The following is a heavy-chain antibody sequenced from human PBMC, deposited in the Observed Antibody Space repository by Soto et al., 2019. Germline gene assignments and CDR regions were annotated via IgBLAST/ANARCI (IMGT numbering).Heavy chain of an antibody. V-gene: IGHV1-58*01. CDR3: AADRVRDNWFDP. J-gene: IGHJ5*02. CDR2: IVVGNANT. Sequence: SVKVSCKASGFTFTSSAVQWVRQARGQRLEWIGWIVVGNANTNYAQKFQERVTITRDMSTSTAYMELSSLRSEDTAVYYCAADRVRDNWFDPWGQGTLVTVSS. CDR1: GFTFTSSA. D-gene: IGHD3-10*01.